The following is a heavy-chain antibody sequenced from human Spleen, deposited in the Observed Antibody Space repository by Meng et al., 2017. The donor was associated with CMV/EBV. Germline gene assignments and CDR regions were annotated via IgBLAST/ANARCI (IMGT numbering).Heavy chain of an antibody. D-gene: IGHD2-2*02. J-gene: IGHJ4*02. CDR3: ARASSGYCSSTSCYTGGY. V-gene: IGHV1-46*01. Sequence: TFTSYYMHWVRQAPGQGLEWMGITNPSGGSTSYAQKFQGRVTMTRDTSTSTVYMELSSLRSEDTAVYYCARASSGYCSSTSCYTGGYWGQGTLVTVSS. CDR1: TFTSYY. CDR2: TNPSGGST.